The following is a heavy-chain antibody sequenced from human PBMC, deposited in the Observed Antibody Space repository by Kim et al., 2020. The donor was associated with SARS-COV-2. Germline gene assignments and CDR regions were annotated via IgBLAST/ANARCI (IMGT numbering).Heavy chain of an antibody. CDR2: ISYDGSNK. Sequence: GGSLRLSCAASGFTFSSYAMHWVRQAPGKGLEWVAVISYDGSNKYYADSVKGRFTISRDNSKNTLYLQMNSLRAEDTAVYYCARGVVPAAIRGSYFDYWGQGTLVTVSS. D-gene: IGHD2-2*02. J-gene: IGHJ4*02. CDR3: ARGVVPAAIRGSYFDY. V-gene: IGHV3-30-3*01. CDR1: GFTFSSYA.